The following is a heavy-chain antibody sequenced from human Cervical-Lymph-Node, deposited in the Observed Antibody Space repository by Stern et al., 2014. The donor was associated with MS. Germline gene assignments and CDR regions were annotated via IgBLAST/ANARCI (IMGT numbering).Heavy chain of an antibody. V-gene: IGHV3-33*01. CDR1: GFTFSSYG. CDR2: AWYDGSTA. D-gene: IGHD5-24*01. CDR3: ARGHIPYAYNYLFDY. J-gene: IGHJ4*02. Sequence: QLVQSGGGVVQPGTSLRLSCAASGFTFSSYGMHWVRQALGKGLEWVALAWYDGSTAYYTNSVKGRFTISRDNSKNTLSLQMNSLTAEDTAVYYCARGHIPYAYNYLFDYWGQGTLVTVSS.